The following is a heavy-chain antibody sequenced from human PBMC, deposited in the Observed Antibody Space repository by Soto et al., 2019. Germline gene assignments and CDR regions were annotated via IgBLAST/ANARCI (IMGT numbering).Heavy chain of an antibody. V-gene: IGHV5-10-1*01. CDR3: AYSPYYYYGMDV. CDR2: IDPSDSYT. Sequence: PGESLKISCKGSGYSFTSYWISWVRQMPGKGLEWMGRIDPSDSYTNYSPSFQGHVTISADKSISTAYLQWSSLKASDTAMYYRAYSPYYYYGMDVWGQGTTVTVSS. J-gene: IGHJ6*02. CDR1: GYSFTSYW. D-gene: IGHD4-4*01.